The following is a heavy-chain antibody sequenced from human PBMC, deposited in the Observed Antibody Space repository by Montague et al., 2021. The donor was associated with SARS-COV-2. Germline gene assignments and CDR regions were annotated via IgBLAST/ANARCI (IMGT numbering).Heavy chain of an antibody. J-gene: IGHJ2*01. CDR3: AKPSICDGSACYWYFDL. V-gene: IGHV4-4*02. CDR1: GGSISSTYW. CDR2: MHHSGST. Sequence: SETLSLTCNVSGGSISSTYWWTWVRQSPGKGLEWIGEMHHSGSTNYNPSLKSRATISVDKSKNTFPLKLKYVTAADTAVYYCAKPSICDGSACYWYFDLWGRGTLGTVSS. D-gene: IGHD3-22*01.